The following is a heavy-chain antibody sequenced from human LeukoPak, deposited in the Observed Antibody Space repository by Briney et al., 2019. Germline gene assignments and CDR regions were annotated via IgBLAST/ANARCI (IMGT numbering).Heavy chain of an antibody. CDR3: AREEGYCSSTSCYNWFDP. D-gene: IGHD2-2*01. CDR2: ISSSSSYI. J-gene: IGHJ5*02. V-gene: IGHV3-21*01. Sequence: GGSLRLSCAASGFTFSSYSMNWVRQAPGKGLEWVSSISSSSSYIYYADSVKGRFTISRDNAKNSLYLQMNSPRAEDTAVYYCAREEGYCSSTSCYNWFDPWGQGTLVTVSS. CDR1: GFTFSSYS.